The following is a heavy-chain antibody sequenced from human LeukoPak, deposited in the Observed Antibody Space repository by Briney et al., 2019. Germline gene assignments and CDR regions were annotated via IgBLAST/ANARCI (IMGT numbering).Heavy chain of an antibody. Sequence: SETLSLTCTVSGGSIASGDYYWSWIRQPPGKGLEWIGYVYHSGSTYYNPSLKSQITISIDKSKNQFSLTVSSVPATDTALYYCASRAAARFDPWGQGILVAVSS. CDR1: GGSIASGDYY. D-gene: IGHD6-13*01. CDR2: VYHSGST. J-gene: IGHJ5*02. CDR3: ASRAAARFDP. V-gene: IGHV4-30-4*01.